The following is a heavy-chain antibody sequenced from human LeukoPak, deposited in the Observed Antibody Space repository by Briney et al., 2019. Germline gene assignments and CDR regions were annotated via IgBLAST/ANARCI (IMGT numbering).Heavy chain of an antibody. J-gene: IGHJ6*02. V-gene: IGHV6-1*01. CDR1: GDSVSSGSAT. CDR2: TYYRSSFYS. CDR3: ARDRDSGTYYYYYGLDV. Sequence: SQTLSLTCAISGDSVSSGSATWNWIRQSPSRGLEWLGGTYYRSSFYSDYAASVKSRITINPDTSKNQFSLQLESVTPDDTAVYYCARDRDSGTYYYYYGLDVWGQGTPVTVSS. D-gene: IGHD1-26*01.